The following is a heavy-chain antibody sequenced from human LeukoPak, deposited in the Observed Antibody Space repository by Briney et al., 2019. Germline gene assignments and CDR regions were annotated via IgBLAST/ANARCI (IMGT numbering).Heavy chain of an antibody. J-gene: IGHJ4*02. V-gene: IGHV3-53*01. CDR2: IYSGGST. D-gene: IGHD1-26*01. Sequence: PGGSLRLSCSASGFTVSSNYMIWVRQAPGKGLEWVSVIYSGGSTYYADSVKGRFTISRDNSKNTLYLQMNSLRAEDTAVYYCARDFSVGASGFDYWGQGTLVTVSS. CDR1: GFTVSSNY. CDR3: ARDFSVGASGFDY.